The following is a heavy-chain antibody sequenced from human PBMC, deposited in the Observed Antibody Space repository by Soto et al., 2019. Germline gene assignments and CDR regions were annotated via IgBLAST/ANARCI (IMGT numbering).Heavy chain of an antibody. D-gene: IGHD3-9*01. CDR1: GGSISSYY. Sequence: PSETQSLTCTVSGGSISSYYWSWIRQPAGKGLEWIGRIYTSGSTNYNPSLKSRVTMSVDTSKNQFSLKLSSVTAADTAVYYCARDLPYYDILTGQTMLGMDVWGQGTTVTVSS. CDR3: ARDLPYYDILTGQTMLGMDV. J-gene: IGHJ6*02. V-gene: IGHV4-4*07. CDR2: IYTSGST.